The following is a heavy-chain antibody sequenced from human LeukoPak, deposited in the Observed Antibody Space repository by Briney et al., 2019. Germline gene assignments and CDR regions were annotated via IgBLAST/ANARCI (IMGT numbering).Heavy chain of an antibody. J-gene: IGHJ5*02. D-gene: IGHD2-8*02. V-gene: IGHV3-23*01. CDR1: AFTFSNHA. CDR2: ISANGVDT. CDR3: AKDVWWSVS. Sequence: GGSLRLSCVASAFTFSNHAMTWVRQAPGKGLEWVSAISANGVDTFYAPSVKGRFTISRDNSKNTLYLQINSLRAEDTAIYYCAKDVWWSVSWGQGTLVTVSS.